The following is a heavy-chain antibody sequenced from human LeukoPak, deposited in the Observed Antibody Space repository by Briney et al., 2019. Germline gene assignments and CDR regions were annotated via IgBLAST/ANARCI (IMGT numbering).Heavy chain of an antibody. CDR2: ISYDGSNK. CDR3: ARGYSNYVDY. V-gene: IGHV3-30-3*01. D-gene: IGHD4-11*01. CDR1: GFTFSSYA. J-gene: IGHJ4*02. Sequence: GGSLRLSCAAFGFTFSSYAMHWVRQAPGKGLEWVAVISYDGSNKYYADSVKGRFTISRDNSKNTLYLQMNSLRAEDTAVYYCARGYSNYVDYWGQGTLVTVSS.